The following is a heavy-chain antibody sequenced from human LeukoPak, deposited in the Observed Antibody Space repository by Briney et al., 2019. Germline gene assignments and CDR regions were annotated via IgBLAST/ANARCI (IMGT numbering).Heavy chain of an antibody. CDR1: GYIFSNYW. D-gene: IGHD2-21*02. V-gene: IGHV5-51*01. J-gene: IGHJ4*02. CDR3: AIPPGYCGNDCSVDH. Sequence: GESLNISCEGSGYIFSNYWIGWVRQMPGKGLEWRGIIYPVDYETRYSPSLQGLVTISVDKSISTDYLQWSSLKASDTAMYYCAIPPGYCGNDCSVDHWGQGTLVTVSS. CDR2: IYPVDYET.